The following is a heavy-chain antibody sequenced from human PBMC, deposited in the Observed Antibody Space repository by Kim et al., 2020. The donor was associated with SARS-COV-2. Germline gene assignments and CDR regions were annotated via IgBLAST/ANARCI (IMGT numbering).Heavy chain of an antibody. CDR3: ARRAPDY. J-gene: IGHJ4*02. CDR2: STV. Sequence: STVSYADSVKGRFTISRNNAKNSRYLQMNSLRAEDTAVYYCARRAPDYWGQGTLVTVSS. V-gene: IGHV3-11*04.